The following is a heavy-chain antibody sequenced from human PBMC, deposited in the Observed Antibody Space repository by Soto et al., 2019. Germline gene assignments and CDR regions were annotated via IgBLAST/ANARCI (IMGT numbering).Heavy chain of an antibody. Sequence: GGSLRLSCAASGFTFDDYGMSWVRQAPGKGLEWVSGINWNGGSTGYADSVKGRFTISRDNAKNSLYLQMNSLRAEDTALYHCARDPGFDYGDYGGDHDAFDIWGQGTMVTVSS. CDR3: ARDPGFDYGDYGGDHDAFDI. D-gene: IGHD4-17*01. V-gene: IGHV3-20*01. CDR1: GFTFDDYG. CDR2: INWNGGST. J-gene: IGHJ3*02.